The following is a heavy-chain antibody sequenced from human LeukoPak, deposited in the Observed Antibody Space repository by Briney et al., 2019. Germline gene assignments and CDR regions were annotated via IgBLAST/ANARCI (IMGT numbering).Heavy chain of an antibody. J-gene: IGHJ4*02. V-gene: IGHV4-34*01. Sequence: SETLFLTCAVYGGSFSGYSWNWIRQPPVKGLEWIGEINHSGGTNYNPSLKSRVTISVDTSKNQFFLKLSFLTAADTAVCYCARDSGEVTATLDYWGQGTLVTVSS. CDR1: GGSFSGYS. CDR2: INHSGGT. CDR3: ARDSGEVTATLDY. D-gene: IGHD2-21*02.